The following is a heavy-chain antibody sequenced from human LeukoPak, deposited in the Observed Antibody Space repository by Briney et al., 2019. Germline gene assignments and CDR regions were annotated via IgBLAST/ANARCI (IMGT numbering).Heavy chain of an antibody. V-gene: IGHV4-39*01. D-gene: IGHD3-9*01. J-gene: IGHJ5*02. Sequence: SETLSLTCTVSGGSISSSSYYWGWIRQPPGKGLEWIGSIYYSGSTYYNPSLKSRVTISVDTSKNQFSLKLSSVTAADTAVYYCARVIRRYFDSLWGFDPWGQGTLVTVSS. CDR3: ARVIRRYFDSLWGFDP. CDR2: IYYSGST. CDR1: GGSISSSSYY.